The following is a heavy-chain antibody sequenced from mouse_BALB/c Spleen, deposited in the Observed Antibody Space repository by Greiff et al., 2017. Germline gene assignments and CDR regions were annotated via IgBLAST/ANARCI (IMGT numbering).Heavy chain of an antibody. CDR3: AREVRRYYAMDY. CDR2: ISSGGST. D-gene: IGHD2-14*01. J-gene: IGHJ4*01. CDR1: GFTFSSYA. V-gene: IGHV5-6-5*01. Sequence: EVQLVESGGGLVKPGGSLKLSCAASGFTFSSYAMSWVRQTPEKRLEWVASISSGGSTYYPDSVKGRFTISRDNARNILYLQMSSLRSEDTAMYYCAREVRRYYAMDYWGQGTSVTVSS.